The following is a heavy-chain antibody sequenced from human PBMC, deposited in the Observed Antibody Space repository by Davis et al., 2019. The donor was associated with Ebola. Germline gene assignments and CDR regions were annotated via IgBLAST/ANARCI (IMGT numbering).Heavy chain of an antibody. V-gene: IGHV3-33*08. CDR3: ARDRAYYDILTGFNIDY. Sequence: GESLKISCAASGFTFSSYGMHWVRQAPGKGLEWVAVIWYDGSNKYYADSVKGRFTISRDNSKNTLYLQMNSLRAEDTAVYYCARDRAYYDILTGFNIDYWGQGTLVTVSS. J-gene: IGHJ4*02. CDR1: GFTFSSYG. CDR2: IWYDGSNK. D-gene: IGHD3-9*01.